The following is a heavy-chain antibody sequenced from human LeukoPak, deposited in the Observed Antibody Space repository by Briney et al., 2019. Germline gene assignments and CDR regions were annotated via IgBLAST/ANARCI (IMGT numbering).Heavy chain of an antibody. D-gene: IGHD3-3*01. CDR1: GGSISSSSYY. CDR3: ARVGNYDFWSGSYYYYYYMDV. Sequence: SETLSLTCTVSGGSISSSSYYWGWIRQPPGKGLEWIGSIYYSGSTYYNPSLKSRVTISVDTSKNQFSLKLSSVTAADTAVYYCARVGNYDFWSGSYYYYYYMDVWGKGTTVTVSS. V-gene: IGHV4-39*01. J-gene: IGHJ6*03. CDR2: IYYSGST.